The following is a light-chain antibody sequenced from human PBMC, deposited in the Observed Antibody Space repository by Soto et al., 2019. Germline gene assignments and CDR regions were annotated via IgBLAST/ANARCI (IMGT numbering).Light chain of an antibody. CDR2: WAS. Sequence: DIVMTQSPDSLAVSLGERASINCKSSQTVLYNSNNKNYLAWYQQRPGQPPKLLIYWASTRASGVPDRFTGSGSGTDFTLTISSLQAEDVAVYYCQHYYTTPRTFGQGTRVEMK. J-gene: IGKJ1*01. CDR3: QHYYTTPRT. V-gene: IGKV4-1*01. CDR1: QTVLYNSNNKNY.